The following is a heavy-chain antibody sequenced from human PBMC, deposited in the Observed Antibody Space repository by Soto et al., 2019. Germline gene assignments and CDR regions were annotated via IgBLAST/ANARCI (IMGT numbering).Heavy chain of an antibody. D-gene: IGHD6-6*01. CDR2: INYSGNT. J-gene: IGHJ6*02. Sequence: SETLSLTCTVSGGSISSGDYYWSWIRQHPGKGLEWIAYINYSGNTNYNPSLKSRITISVDTSKNQFSLKLSSVTAADTAVYYCARFRIAAPYGMDVWGQGTTVTVSS. CDR1: GGSISSGDYY. V-gene: IGHV4-31*03. CDR3: ARFRIAAPYGMDV.